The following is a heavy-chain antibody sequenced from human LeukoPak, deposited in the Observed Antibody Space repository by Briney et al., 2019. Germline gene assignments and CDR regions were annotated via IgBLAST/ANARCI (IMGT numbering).Heavy chain of an antibody. CDR2: INHSGST. CDR1: GGSFSGYY. D-gene: IGHD2-8*01. V-gene: IGHV4-34*01. Sequence: SETLSLTCAVYGGSFSGYYWSWIRQPPGKGLEWLGEINHSGSTNYNPSLKSRVTISVDTSKNQFSLKLSSVTAADTAVYYCARGPMVYAIFRLSWFDPWGQGTLVTVSS. J-gene: IGHJ5*02. CDR3: ARGPMVYAIFRLSWFDP.